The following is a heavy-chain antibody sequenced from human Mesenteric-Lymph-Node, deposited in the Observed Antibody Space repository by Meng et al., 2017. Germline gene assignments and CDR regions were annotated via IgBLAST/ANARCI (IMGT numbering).Heavy chain of an antibody. V-gene: IGHV4-59*01. D-gene: IGHD4-23*01. CDR3: ARDRWISYYYGMDV. J-gene: IGHJ6*04. CDR2: IYYSGST. CDR1: GGSISSYY. Sequence: SETLSLTCTVSGGSISSYYWSWIRQPPGKGLEWIGYIYYSGSTNYNPSLKSRVTISVDTSKNQFSLKLSSVTAADTAVYYCARDRWISYYYGMDVWAKGPS.